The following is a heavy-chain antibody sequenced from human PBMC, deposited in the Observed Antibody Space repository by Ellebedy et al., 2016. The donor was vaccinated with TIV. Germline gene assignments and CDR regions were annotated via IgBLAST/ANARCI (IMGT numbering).Heavy chain of an antibody. Sequence: MPGGSLRLSCSVSGDSISNYYWSWIRQPPGKGLEWIGYIYYSGSTDYNPSLRSRVTISLDTSKNQFSLKLSSVTAADTAVYYCARQPNYSGYDRSLPYFDFWGQGTLVTVSS. CDR3: ARQPNYSGYDRSLPYFDF. CDR1: GDSISNYY. D-gene: IGHD5-12*01. CDR2: IYYSGST. J-gene: IGHJ4*02. V-gene: IGHV4-59*08.